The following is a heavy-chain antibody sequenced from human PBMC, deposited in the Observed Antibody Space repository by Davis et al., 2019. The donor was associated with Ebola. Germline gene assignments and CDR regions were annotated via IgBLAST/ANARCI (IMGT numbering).Heavy chain of an antibody. J-gene: IGHJ4*02. Sequence: GGSLRLSCAASGFTFDDYAMHWVRQAPGKGLEWVSLISWDGGSTYSADSVKGRFTISRDNSKNSLYLQMNSLRAEGTALYYCAKDSLAGRYFDYWGRGTLVTVSS. D-gene: IGHD2-21*01. CDR1: GFTFDDYA. CDR2: ISWDGGST. V-gene: IGHV3-43D*03. CDR3: AKDSLAGRYFDY.